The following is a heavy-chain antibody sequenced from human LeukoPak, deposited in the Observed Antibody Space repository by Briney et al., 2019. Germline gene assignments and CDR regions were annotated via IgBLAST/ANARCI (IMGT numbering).Heavy chain of an antibody. Sequence: GGSLRLSCEAYGFTFSSYSMNWIRQAPGKGLEWVSYISRSSSTIYYPASVKGRFTISRDNAKNSLYLQRNSLRAEDTAVYYCARDALEWLPDYWGQGTLVTVSS. CDR2: ISRSSSTI. V-gene: IGHV3-48*04. D-gene: IGHD5-12*01. J-gene: IGHJ4*02. CDR3: ARDALEWLPDY. CDR1: GFTFSSYS.